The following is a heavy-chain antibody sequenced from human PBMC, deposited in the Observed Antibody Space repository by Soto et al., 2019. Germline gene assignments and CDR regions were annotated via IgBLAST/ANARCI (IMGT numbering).Heavy chain of an antibody. CDR2: IYWDDDK. CDR3: AHASASTVMKLGDFDY. Sequence: QITLKESAPTLVKPTQTLTLTCTFSGFSLSASGVGVGWFRQPPGKALQWLALIYWDDDKRYSPSLKSRLTITKDPSKDQVVLTMTNVDPVDTATYYCAHASASTVMKLGDFDYWGQGTLVTVSS. J-gene: IGHJ4*02. CDR1: GFSLSASGVG. V-gene: IGHV2-5*02. D-gene: IGHD4-4*01.